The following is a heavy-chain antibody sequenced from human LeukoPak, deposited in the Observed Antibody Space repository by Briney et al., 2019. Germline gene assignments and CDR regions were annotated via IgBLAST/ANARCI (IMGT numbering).Heavy chain of an antibody. CDR1: GFTFSSYG. Sequence: GGSLRLSCAASGFTFSSYGMHWVRQAPGKGLEWVAFISYDGSNKYYADSVKGRFTISRDNSKNTLYLQMNSLRAEDTAVYYCATPPTVTRNYWGQGTLVTVSS. CDR2: ISYDGSNK. V-gene: IGHV3-30*03. CDR3: ATPPTVTRNY. D-gene: IGHD4-17*01. J-gene: IGHJ4*02.